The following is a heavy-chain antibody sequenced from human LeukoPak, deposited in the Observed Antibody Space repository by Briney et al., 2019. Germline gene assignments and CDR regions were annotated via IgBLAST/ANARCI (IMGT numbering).Heavy chain of an antibody. CDR1: GYSFTNYW. CDR2: IYPGDSDT. J-gene: IGHJ4*02. CDR3: ARGLLLRQQLVPLDY. D-gene: IGHD6-13*01. Sequence: GESLKISCKGSGYSFTNYWIGWVRQMPGKGLEWMGIIYPGDSDTRYSPSFQGQVTISADKSISTAYLQWSSLKASDTAMYYCARGLLLRQQLVPLDYWGQGTLVTVS. V-gene: IGHV5-51*01.